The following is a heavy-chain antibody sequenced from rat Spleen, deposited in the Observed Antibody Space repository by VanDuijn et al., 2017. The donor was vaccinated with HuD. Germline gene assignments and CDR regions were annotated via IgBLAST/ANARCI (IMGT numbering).Heavy chain of an antibody. Sequence: EVQLVESGGGLVQPGRSLKLSCAASGFTFSNYAMAWVRQAPTKGLEWVASISAGGGTTYYRDSVKGRFTFSRDNARNTLYLQMDSLRSEDTATYFCGKDMNYYSTYPFYVMGAWGQGTSVTVSS. CDR2: ISAGGGTT. D-gene: IGHD1-2*01. CDR3: GKDMNYYSTYPFYVMGA. J-gene: IGHJ4*01. CDR1: GFTFSNYA. V-gene: IGHV5S23*01.